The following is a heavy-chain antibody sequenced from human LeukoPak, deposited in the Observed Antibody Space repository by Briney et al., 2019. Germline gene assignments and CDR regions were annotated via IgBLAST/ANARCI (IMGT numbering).Heavy chain of an antibody. Sequence: SETLSLTCTVSGASISSYYWSWIRQPPGKGLELIGSFHYSGDTKYNPSLQSRVTMSGDTSKNQFSLMLSSVTAADTAVYYCARVPGYCSGGSCFHYFDYWGQGTLVTVSS. CDR3: ARVPGYCSGGSCFHYFDY. V-gene: IGHV4-59*01. D-gene: IGHD2-15*01. CDR1: GASISSYY. CDR2: FHYSGDT. J-gene: IGHJ4*02.